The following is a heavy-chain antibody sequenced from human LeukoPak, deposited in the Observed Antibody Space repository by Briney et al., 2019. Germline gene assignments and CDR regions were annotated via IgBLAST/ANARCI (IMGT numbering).Heavy chain of an antibody. V-gene: IGHV3-7*01. D-gene: IGHD3-22*01. CDR2: IKQDGSEK. Sequence: PGGSLRLSCAASGFTFSSYWMSWVRQAPGKGLEWVANIKQDGSEKYYVDSVKDRFTISRDNAKNSLYLQMNSLRAEDTAVYYCARDLGHTYYYDSSGNESVDAFDIWGQGTMVTVSS. CDR1: GFTFSSYW. J-gene: IGHJ3*02. CDR3: ARDLGHTYYYDSSGNESVDAFDI.